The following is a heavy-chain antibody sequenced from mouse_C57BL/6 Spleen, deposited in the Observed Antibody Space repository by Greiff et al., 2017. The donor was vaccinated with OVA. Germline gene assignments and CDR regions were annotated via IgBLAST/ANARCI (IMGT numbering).Heavy chain of an antibody. CDR1: GFNIKDYY. CDR3: TTSFAFASSYGSSLDY. D-gene: IGHD1-1*01. V-gene: IGHV14-1*01. Sequence: DVQLVESGAELVRPGASVKLSCTASGFNIKDYYMHWVKQRPEQGLEWIGRIDPEDGDTEYAPKFQGKATMTADTASNTAYLQLSSLTSEDTAVYYCTTSFAFASSYGSSLDYWGQGTTLTVSS. CDR2: IDPEDGDT. J-gene: IGHJ2*01.